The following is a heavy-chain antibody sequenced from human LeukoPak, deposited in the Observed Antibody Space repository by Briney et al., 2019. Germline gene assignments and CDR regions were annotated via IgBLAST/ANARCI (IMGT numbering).Heavy chain of an antibody. CDR1: GFTFSSYA. Sequence: GGSLRLSCAASGFTFSSYAMHWVRQAPGKGLEWVAVISYDGSNKYYADSVKGRFTISRDNSKNTLYLQMNSLRAEDTAVYYCARDTAVQLWLSDYYYYGMDVWGQGTTVTVSS. V-gene: IGHV3-30-3*01. D-gene: IGHD5-18*01. CDR2: ISYDGSNK. J-gene: IGHJ6*02. CDR3: ARDTAVQLWLSDYYYYGMDV.